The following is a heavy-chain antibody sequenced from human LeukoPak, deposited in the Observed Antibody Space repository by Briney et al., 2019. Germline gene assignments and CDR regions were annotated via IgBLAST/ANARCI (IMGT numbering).Heavy chain of an antibody. CDR2: ITPMFGTE. J-gene: IGHJ4*02. D-gene: IGHD3-22*01. V-gene: IGHV1-69*13. Sequence: SVKVSCKASGGTFSRFTISWVRQALGQGFEWMGGITPMFGTENFAQKFQGRVSVTADESTSTAFMELSSLRSEDTAVYYCAREWGLESSGYYYAYWGQGTLVTISS. CDR1: GGTFSRFT. CDR3: AREWGLESSGYYYAY.